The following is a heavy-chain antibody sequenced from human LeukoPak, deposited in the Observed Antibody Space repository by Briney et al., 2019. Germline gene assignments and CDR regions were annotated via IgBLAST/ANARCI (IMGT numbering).Heavy chain of an antibody. V-gene: IGHV1-69*04. CDR3: ARARSSSTSPRGVRYWFDP. D-gene: IGHD2-2*01. J-gene: IGHJ5*02. CDR1: GGTFSSYA. CDR2: IIPILGIA. Sequence: SVKVSCKASGGTFSSYAISWVRQAPGQGLEWMGRIIPILGIANYAQKFQGRVTITRNTSISTAYMELSSLRSEDTAVYYCARARSSSTSPRGVRYWFDPWGQGTLVTVSS.